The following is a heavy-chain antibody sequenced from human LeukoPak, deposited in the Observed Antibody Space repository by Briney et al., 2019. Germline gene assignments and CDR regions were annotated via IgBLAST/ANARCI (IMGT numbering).Heavy chain of an antibody. J-gene: IGHJ6*03. CDR2: ISFDAKNK. D-gene: IGHD1-26*01. CDR1: GFTFSSYA. V-gene: IGHV3-30*04. CDR3: AKRKEGASGRFYYYYYMDV. Sequence: GGSLRLSCAASGFTFSSYAMHWVRQAPGKGLEWVAIISFDAKNKYYADSVKGRFTISRDNSKNTLYLQMNSLRAEDTAVYYFAKRKEGASGRFYYYYYMDVWGKGTTVTVSS.